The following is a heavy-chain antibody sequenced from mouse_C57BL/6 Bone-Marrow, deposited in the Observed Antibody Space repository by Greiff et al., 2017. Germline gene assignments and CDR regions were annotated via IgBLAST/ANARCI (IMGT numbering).Heavy chain of an antibody. CDR1: GYTFTGYW. CDR3: ATGGQRRLPSWIAY. V-gene: IGHV1-9*01. Sequence: VQLQQSGAELMKPGASVKLSCKATGYTFTGYWIEGVKQRPGHGLEWIGEILPGSGSTNYNEKFKGKATVPADTSSNTAYMQLSSLTTEDSAIYYCATGGQRRLPSWIAYWGQGTLVTVSA. J-gene: IGHJ3*01. D-gene: IGHD3-2*02. CDR2: ILPGSGST.